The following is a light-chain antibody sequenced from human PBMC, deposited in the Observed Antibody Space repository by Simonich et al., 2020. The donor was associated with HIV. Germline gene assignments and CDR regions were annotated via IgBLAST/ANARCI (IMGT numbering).Light chain of an antibody. J-gene: IGKJ2*01. CDR3: QQSYSTPMYT. CDR2: VAS. CDR1: QSISRY. V-gene: IGKV1-39*01. Sequence: DIQMTQSPSSLSASVGDRVTITCRASQSISRYLNWYQQKRGKAPKLLIYVASSLPSGVPSRFSGSGSGTDFTLTISSLQPEDFATYYCQQSYSTPMYTFGQGTKLEIK.